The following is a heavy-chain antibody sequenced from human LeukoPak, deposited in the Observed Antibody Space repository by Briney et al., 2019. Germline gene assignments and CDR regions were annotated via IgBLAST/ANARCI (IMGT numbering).Heavy chain of an antibody. CDR3: ASTASGDYVFPNYFDS. J-gene: IGHJ4*02. CDR2: IYHSGST. D-gene: IGHD4-17*01. V-gene: IGHV4-30-2*01. CDR1: GGSISSGGYS. Sequence: RSSETLSLTCAVSGGSISSGGYSWSWIRQPPGKGLEWIGYIYHSGSTYYNPSLKSRVSISVDRSKNQFSLRLNSVTAADTAVYYCASTASGDYVFPNYFDSWGQGALVTVSS.